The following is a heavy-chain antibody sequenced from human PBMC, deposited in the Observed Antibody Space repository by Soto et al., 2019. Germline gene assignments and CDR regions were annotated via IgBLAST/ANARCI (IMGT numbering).Heavy chain of an antibody. CDR2: INHSGST. V-gene: IGHV4-34*01. Sequence: SETLSLTCAVYGGSFSGYYWSWIRQPPGKGLEWIGEINHSGSTNYNPSLKSRVTISVDTSKNQFSLKLSSVTAADTAVYYCARPGIWGSSWDGYYYYGMDVWGQGTTVTVSS. J-gene: IGHJ6*02. CDR1: GGSFSGYY. D-gene: IGHD6-13*01. CDR3: ARPGIWGSSWDGYYYYGMDV.